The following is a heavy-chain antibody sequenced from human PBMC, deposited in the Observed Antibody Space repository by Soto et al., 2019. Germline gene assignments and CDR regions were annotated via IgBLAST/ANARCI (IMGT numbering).Heavy chain of an antibody. V-gene: IGHV1-18*01. CDR3: ASVRPPLVGWYFDL. J-gene: IGHJ2*01. CDR1: GYTFTSYG. D-gene: IGHD3-10*01. Sequence: QVQLVQSGAEVKKPGASVKVSCKASGYTFTSYGISWVRQAPGQGLEWMGWISAYNGNTNYAQKLQGRVTMTTDTRXSTAYRELRSLRSDDTPVYYCASVRPPLVGWYFDLWGRGTLVTVSS. CDR2: ISAYNGNT.